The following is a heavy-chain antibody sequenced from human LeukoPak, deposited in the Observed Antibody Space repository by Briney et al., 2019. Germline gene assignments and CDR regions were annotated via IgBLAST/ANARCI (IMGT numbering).Heavy chain of an antibody. CDR3: ARVGLKGITMLRYYGMDV. CDR1: GFTVTNNY. V-gene: IGHV3-66*01. CDR2: IYSGGST. D-gene: IGHD3-10*01. J-gene: IGHJ6*02. Sequence: GGSLRLSCAASGFTVTNNYMTWVRQAPGKGLEWVSVIYSGGSTFYADSVKGRFTISRDNSKNTLYLQMNSLRAEDTAVYYCARVGLKGITMLRYYGMDVWGQGTTVTVSS.